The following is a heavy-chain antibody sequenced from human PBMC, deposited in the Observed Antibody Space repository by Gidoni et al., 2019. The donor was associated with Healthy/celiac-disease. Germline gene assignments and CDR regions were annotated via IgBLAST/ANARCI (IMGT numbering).Heavy chain of an antibody. CDR1: GGSISSYY. CDR3: AAAGVAGPRHNWYFDL. J-gene: IGHJ2*01. D-gene: IGHD6-19*01. Sequence: QVQLQESGPGLVTPSETLSLTCTVSGGSISSYYWSWIRQPAGKGLEWIGRIYTSGSTNYNPSLKSRVTMSVDTSKNQFSLKLSSVTAADTAVYYCAAAGVAGPRHNWYFDLWGRGTLVTVSS. CDR2: IYTSGST. V-gene: IGHV4-4*07.